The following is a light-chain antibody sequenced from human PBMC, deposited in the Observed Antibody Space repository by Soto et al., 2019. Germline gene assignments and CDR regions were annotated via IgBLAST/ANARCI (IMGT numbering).Light chain of an antibody. V-gene: IGKV3-20*01. Sequence: EIVLTQSPGTLSLSPGERATLSCRASQSVSSNYLAWYQQRPGQAPRLLIFGASYRAAGIPDRFSGSGSGXXXXXXXXRXEPEDFAVYYCQHYGSSPPEFTFGPGTKVDSK. CDR2: GAS. J-gene: IGKJ3*01. CDR1: QSVSSNY. CDR3: QHYGSSPPEFT.